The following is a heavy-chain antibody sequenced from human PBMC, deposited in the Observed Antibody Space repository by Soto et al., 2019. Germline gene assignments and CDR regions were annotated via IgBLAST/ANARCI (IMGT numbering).Heavy chain of an antibody. Sequence: SETLSLTCTVSGGSISSSSYYWGWIRQPPGKGLEWIGSIYYSGSTYYNPSLKSRVTISVDTSKNQFSLKLSSVTAADTAVYYCARQIGYYYGSGSYFVYWGQGTLVTVSS. D-gene: IGHD3-10*01. CDR3: ARQIGYYYGSGSYFVY. CDR1: GGSISSSSYY. V-gene: IGHV4-39*01. J-gene: IGHJ4*02. CDR2: IYYSGST.